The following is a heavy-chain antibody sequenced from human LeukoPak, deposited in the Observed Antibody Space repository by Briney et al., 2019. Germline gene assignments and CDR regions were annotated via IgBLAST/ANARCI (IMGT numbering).Heavy chain of an antibody. D-gene: IGHD3-3*01. CDR3: ARGDFSSGDT. CDR2: INPSGGRT. V-gene: IGHV1-46*01. Sequence: ASXXVSCKASGYTFTSYYMHWVRQAPGQGIEWMGMINPSGGRTSYAQKFQGRVTMTRDTSTTTVYMELSSLRSEDTAMYYCARGDFSSGDTWGQGTLVTVSS. CDR1: GYTFTSYY. J-gene: IGHJ4*02.